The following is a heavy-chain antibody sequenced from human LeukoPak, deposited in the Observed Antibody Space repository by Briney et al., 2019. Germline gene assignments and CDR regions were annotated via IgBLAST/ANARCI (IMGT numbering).Heavy chain of an antibody. J-gene: IGHJ4*02. CDR2: ISGSGGNT. CDR1: GFTFSSYA. CDR3: AKVIGPAPTSTWVDY. Sequence: GGSLRLSCAASGFTFSSYAMSWVRQAPGKGLEWVSAISGSGGNTYYADSVKGRFTISRDNSKNTLYLQMNSLRAEDTAVYYCAKVIGPAPTSTWVDYWGQGTLVTVSS. V-gene: IGHV3-23*01. D-gene: IGHD2/OR15-2a*01.